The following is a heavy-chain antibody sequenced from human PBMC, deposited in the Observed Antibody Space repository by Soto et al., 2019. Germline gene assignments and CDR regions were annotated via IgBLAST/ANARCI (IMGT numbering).Heavy chain of an antibody. V-gene: IGHV6-1*01. CDR3: ARSLGYCTSTTCPPLGYFDY. D-gene: IGHD2-2*01. CDR2: TYYRSKWYN. Sequence: SQTLSLTCAISGDSVSNNSAAWNWIRQSPSRGLEWLGRTYYRSKWYNDYAVSVKSRITINPDTSKNQFSLQLNSVTPEDTAVYYCARSLGYCTSTTCPPLGYFDYWGQGILVTAPQ. CDR1: GDSVSNNSAA. J-gene: IGHJ4*02.